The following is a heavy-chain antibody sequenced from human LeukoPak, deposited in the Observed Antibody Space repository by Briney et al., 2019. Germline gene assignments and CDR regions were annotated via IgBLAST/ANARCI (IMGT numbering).Heavy chain of an antibody. J-gene: IGHJ4*02. CDR3: ARASRSGYDN. Sequence: PGGSLRLSCAASGFTFSSYAMSWVRQAPGKGLEWVSGISGSGGSTYYADSVKGRFTISRDNSRSTLYLQMNSLRDEDTAVYYCARASRSGYDNWGQGNVCPVSS. CDR1: GFTFSSYA. CDR2: ISGSGGST. D-gene: IGHD3-22*01. V-gene: IGHV3-23*01.